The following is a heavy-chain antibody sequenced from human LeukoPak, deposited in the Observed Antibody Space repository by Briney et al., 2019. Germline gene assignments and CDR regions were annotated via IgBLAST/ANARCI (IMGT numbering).Heavy chain of an antibody. V-gene: IGHV3-23*01. CDR1: GFTFSSYS. CDR3: AKRGVVIRVFLVGFHKEAYYFDS. CDR2: LSGSGGGT. D-gene: IGHD3-10*01. Sequence: PGGSLRLSCAASGFTFSSYSMNWVRQAPGKGLEWVADLSGSGGGTNYADSVQGRFTISRDNPKNTLYLQMNSLRAEDTAVYFCAKRGVVIRVFLVGFHKEAYYFDSWGQGALVTVSS. J-gene: IGHJ4*02.